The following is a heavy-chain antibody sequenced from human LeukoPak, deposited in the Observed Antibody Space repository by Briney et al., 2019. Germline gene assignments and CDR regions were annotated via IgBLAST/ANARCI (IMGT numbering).Heavy chain of an antibody. J-gene: IGHJ6*03. D-gene: IGHD4-17*01. CDR3: ARLGDSVTYPYFYYYMDV. CDR1: GYSFTTYW. Sequence: GESLKISCKGSGYSFTTYWIAWVRQMPGKGLEWMGAIYPDDSDTRYSPSFQGQVTISADKSISTAYLQWSSLKASDTAMYYCARLGDSVTYPYFYYYMDVWGKGTTVTV. CDR2: IYPDDSDT. V-gene: IGHV5-51*01.